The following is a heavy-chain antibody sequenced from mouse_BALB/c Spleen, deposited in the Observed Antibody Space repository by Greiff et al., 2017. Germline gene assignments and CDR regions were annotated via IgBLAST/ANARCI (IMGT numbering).Heavy chain of an antibody. CDR3: ARARRGPGWFAY. V-gene: IGHV3-6*02. CDR1: GYSITSGYY. Sequence: EVQLQQSGPGLVKPSQSLSLTCSVTGYSITSGYYWNWIRQFPGNKLEWMGYISYDGSNNYNPSLKNRISITRDTSKNQFFLKLNSVTTEDTATYYCARARRGPGWFAYWGQGTLVTVSA. CDR2: ISYDGSN. J-gene: IGHJ3*01.